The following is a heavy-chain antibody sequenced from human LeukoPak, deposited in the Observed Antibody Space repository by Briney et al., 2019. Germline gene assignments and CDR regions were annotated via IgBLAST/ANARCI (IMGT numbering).Heavy chain of an antibody. CDR1: GFTFSSYG. CDR3: ARDSGLRYFDWLPDY. CDR2: IWYDGSNK. D-gene: IGHD3-9*01. Sequence: GGSLRLSCAAPGFTFSSYGMHWVRQAPGKGLEWVAVIWYDGSNKYYADSAKGRFTISRDNSKNTLYLQMNSLRAEDTAVYYCARDSGLRYFDWLPDYWGQGTLVTVSS. V-gene: IGHV3-33*01. J-gene: IGHJ4*02.